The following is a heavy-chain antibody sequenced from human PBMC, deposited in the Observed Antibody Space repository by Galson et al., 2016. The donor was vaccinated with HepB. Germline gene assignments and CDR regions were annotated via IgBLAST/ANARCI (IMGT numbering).Heavy chain of an antibody. J-gene: IGHJ4*02. CDR2: IPYDGGSV. D-gene: IGHD6-13*01. V-gene: IGHV3-30-3*01. CDR3: ARPTYSSTYYNCAY. CDR1: GFTFSGYA. Sequence: SLRLSCAVSGFTFSGYAMHWVRQAPGKGLEWVAVIPYDGGSVYYADSVKGRFTISRDSSKNTLYLQMNSLIPEDTAMYYCARPTYSSTYYNCAYWGQGTLVTVSS.